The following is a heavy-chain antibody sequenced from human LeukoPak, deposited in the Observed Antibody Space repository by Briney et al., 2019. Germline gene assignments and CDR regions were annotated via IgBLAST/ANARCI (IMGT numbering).Heavy chain of an antibody. CDR1: GYTFTGYY. D-gene: IGHD6-19*01. V-gene: IGHV1-2*02. CDR2: INPNSGGT. CDR3: ARDEGSGWYAHYMDV. Sequence: ASVKVSCKASGYTFTGYYMHWVRQAPGQGLEWMGWINPNSGGTNYAQKFQGRVTMTRDTSISTAYMELSSLRSEDTAVYYCARDEGSGWYAHYMDVWGKGTTVTVSS. J-gene: IGHJ6*03.